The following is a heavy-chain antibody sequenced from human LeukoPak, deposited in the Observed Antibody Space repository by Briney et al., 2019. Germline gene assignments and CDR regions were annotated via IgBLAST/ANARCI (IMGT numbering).Heavy chain of an antibody. CDR3: AREPYYYGSGSHMGNWFDP. J-gene: IGHJ5*02. CDR2: ISSSSSTI. CDR1: GYTFSSYS. V-gene: IGHV3-48*01. D-gene: IGHD3-10*01. Sequence: PGGTLRLSCAASGYTFSSYSMNWVRQAPGKGLEWASYISSSSSTIYYADSVKGRFTISRDNAKNSLYLQMNSLRAEDTAVYYCAREPYYYGSGSHMGNWFDPWAREPWSPSPQ.